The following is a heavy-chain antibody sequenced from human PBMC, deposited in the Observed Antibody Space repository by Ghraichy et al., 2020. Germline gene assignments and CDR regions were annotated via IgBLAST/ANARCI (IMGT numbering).Heavy chain of an antibody. CDR3: ARGRHDDFWSGGGYYYYGMDV. V-gene: IGHV4-34*01. J-gene: IGHJ6*02. Sequence: SETLSLTCAVYGGSFSGYYWSWIRQPPGKGLEWIGEINHSGSTNYNPSLKSRVTISVDTSKNQFSLKLSSVTAADTAVYYCARGRHDDFWSGGGYYYYGMDVWGQGTTVTVSS. D-gene: IGHD3-3*01. CDR1: GGSFSGYY. CDR2: INHSGST.